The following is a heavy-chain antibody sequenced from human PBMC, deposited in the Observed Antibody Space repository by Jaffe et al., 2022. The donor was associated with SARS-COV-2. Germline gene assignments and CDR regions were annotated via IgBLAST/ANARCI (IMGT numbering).Heavy chain of an antibody. CDR1: SGSFSGYY. J-gene: IGHJ2*01. V-gene: IGHV4-34*01. CDR3: VRYGGLPVWHFDL. D-gene: IGHD3-16*01. Sequence: QVQLQQWGAGLLKPSETLSLTCAVYSGSFSGYYWTWVRQPPGKGLEWIGEINHSGSTNYNPSLKSRVIISLDTSKNQFSLKLISVSAADTAVYYCVRYGGLPVWHFDLWGRGTLVTVSS. CDR2: INHSGST.